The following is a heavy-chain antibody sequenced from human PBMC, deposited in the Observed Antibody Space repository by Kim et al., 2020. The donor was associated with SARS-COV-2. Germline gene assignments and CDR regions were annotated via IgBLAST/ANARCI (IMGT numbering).Heavy chain of an antibody. D-gene: IGHD3-3*01. CDR1: GYSFTSYW. Sequence: GESLKISCKGSGYSFTSYWISWVRQMRGKGLEWMGRIDPSDSYTNYSPSFQGHVTISADKSISTAYLQWSSLKASDTAMYYCASLEYYDFWSGYSTTFDPWGQGTLVTVSP. J-gene: IGHJ5*02. V-gene: IGHV5-10-1*01. CDR3: ASLEYYDFWSGYSTTFDP. CDR2: IDPSDSYT.